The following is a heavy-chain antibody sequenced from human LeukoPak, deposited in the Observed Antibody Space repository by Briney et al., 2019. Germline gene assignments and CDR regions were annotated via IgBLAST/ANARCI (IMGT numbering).Heavy chain of an antibody. Sequence: PGGSLRLSCAASGFTFSSYGMSWVRQAPGKGLEWVANIKQDGSEKYYVDSVKGRFTISRDNAKNSLYLQMNSLRAEDTAVYYCARPTLLRYFDWLLYQRPASFYFDYWGQGTLVTVSS. V-gene: IGHV3-7*01. D-gene: IGHD3-9*01. CDR2: IKQDGSEK. J-gene: IGHJ4*02. CDR3: ARPTLLRYFDWLLYQRPASFYFDY. CDR1: GFTFSSYG.